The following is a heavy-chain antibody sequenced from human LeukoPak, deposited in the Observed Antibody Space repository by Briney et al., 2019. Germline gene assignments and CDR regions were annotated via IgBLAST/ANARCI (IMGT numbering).Heavy chain of an antibody. J-gene: IGHJ5*02. CDR1: GGSFSGYY. D-gene: IGHD3-10*01. V-gene: IGHV4-34*01. CDR2: INHSGST. Sequence: PSETLSLTCAVYGGSFSGYYWSWIRQPPGKGLEWIGEINHSGSTNYNPSLKSRVTISVDTSKNQFSLKLSSVTAADTAVYYCARIGGRITMVRGVIRGFWFDPWGQGTLVTVSS. CDR3: ARIGGRITMVRGVIRGFWFDP.